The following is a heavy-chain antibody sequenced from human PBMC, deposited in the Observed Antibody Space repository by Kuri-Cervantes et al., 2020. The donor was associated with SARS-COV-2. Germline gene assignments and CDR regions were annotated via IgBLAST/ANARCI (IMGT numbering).Heavy chain of an antibody. CDR2: ISYDGSNK. CDR1: GFTFSSYA. Sequence: GGSLRLSCAASGFTFSSYAMHWVRQAPGKGLEWVAVISYDGSNKYYADSVKGRFTISRDNSKNTLYLQMNSLRAEDTALYYCARDLIFVAYNRGTGAFDIWGQGTMVTVSS. D-gene: IGHD3-10*01. V-gene: IGHV3-30-3*01. J-gene: IGHJ3*02. CDR3: ARDLIFVAYNRGTGAFDI.